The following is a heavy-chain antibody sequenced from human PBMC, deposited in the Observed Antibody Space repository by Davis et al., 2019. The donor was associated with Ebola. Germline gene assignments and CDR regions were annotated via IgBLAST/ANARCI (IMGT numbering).Heavy chain of an antibody. D-gene: IGHD3-10*01. CDR3: ARVSSWVGGGDSSVP. Sequence: ASVKVSCKASGYTFTSYAMHWVRQAPGQRLEWMGWITVGNGNTKYSQKFQDRVTMTTDTSTTTAYMELRSLTSDDTAVYYCARVSSWVGGGDSSVPWGQGTLVTVSS. J-gene: IGHJ5*02. V-gene: IGHV1-3*01. CDR2: ITVGNGNT. CDR1: GYTFTSYA.